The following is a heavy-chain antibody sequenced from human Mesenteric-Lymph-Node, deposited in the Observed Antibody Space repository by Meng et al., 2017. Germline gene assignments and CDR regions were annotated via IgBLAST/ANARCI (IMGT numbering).Heavy chain of an antibody. V-gene: IGHV2-5*02. CDR1: GFSLSTSGVG. D-gene: IGHD3-9*01. Sequence: SGPTLVKPTQTLTLTCTFSGFSLSTSGVGVGWIRQPPGKALEWLALIYWDDDKRYSPSLKSRLTITKDTSKNQVVLTMTNMDPVDTATYYCARIKSNYDILTGYYRGYGMDVWGQGTTVTVSS. J-gene: IGHJ6*02. CDR3: ARIKSNYDILTGYYRGYGMDV. CDR2: IYWDDDK.